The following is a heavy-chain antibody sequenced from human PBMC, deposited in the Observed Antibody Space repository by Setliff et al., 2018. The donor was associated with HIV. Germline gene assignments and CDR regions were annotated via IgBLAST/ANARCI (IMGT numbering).Heavy chain of an antibody. CDR2: IRYDGSNQ. D-gene: IGHD3-3*01. V-gene: IGHV3-30*02. CDR3: AKCGGVTIFAVVIGGGFDF. J-gene: IGHJ3*01. CDR1: GFTFSTYG. Sequence: GGSLRLSCAASGFTFSTYGMQWVRQAPGKGLEWVAFIRYDGSNQYYADSVKGRFTISRDNSKNTLYLQMNSLRAEDTAVYYCAKCGGVTIFAVVIGGGFDFWGQGALVTVSS.